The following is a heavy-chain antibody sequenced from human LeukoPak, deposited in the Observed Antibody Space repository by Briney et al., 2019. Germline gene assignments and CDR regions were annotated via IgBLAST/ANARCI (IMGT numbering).Heavy chain of an antibody. J-gene: IGHJ6*02. CDR2: IWYDGSNK. V-gene: IGHV3-33*01. CDR3: ARERAYYYDSSGYYYYYGMDV. CDR1: GFTFSSYG. Sequence: GGSLRLSCAASGFTFSSYGMHWVRQAPGKGLEWVAVIWYDGSNKYYADSVKGRFTISRDDSKNTLYLQMNSLRAEDTAVYYCARERAYYYDSSGYYYYYGMDVWGQGTTVTVSS. D-gene: IGHD3-22*01.